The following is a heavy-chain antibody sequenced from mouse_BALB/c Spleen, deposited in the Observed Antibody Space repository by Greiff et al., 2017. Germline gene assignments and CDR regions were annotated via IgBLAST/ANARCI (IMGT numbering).Heavy chain of an antibody. D-gene: IGHD2-4*01. CDR3: ARRTMITTGFDY. J-gene: IGHJ2*01. CDR1: GFNIKDYY. V-gene: IGHV14-1*02. CDR2: IDPENGNT. Sequence: EVQLQQSGAELVRPGALVKLSCKASGFNIKDYYMHWVKQRPEQGLEWIGWIDPENGNTIYDPKFQGKASITADTSSNTAYLQLSSLTSEDTAVYYCARRTMITTGFDYWGQGTTLTVSS.